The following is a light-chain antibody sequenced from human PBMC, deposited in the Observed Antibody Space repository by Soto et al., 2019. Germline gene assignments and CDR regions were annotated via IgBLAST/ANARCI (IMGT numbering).Light chain of an antibody. CDR2: DAS. V-gene: IGKV1-5*01. J-gene: IGKJ1*01. CDR3: QQYNSYLRT. CDR1: QSISSW. Sequence: DIHITQSTTTLSASVGDRLTITCRASQSISSWLAWYQQKPGKAPKLLIYDASSLESGVPSRFSGSGSGTEFTLTISSLQPDDFATYYCQQYNSYLRTFGQGTKVDIK.